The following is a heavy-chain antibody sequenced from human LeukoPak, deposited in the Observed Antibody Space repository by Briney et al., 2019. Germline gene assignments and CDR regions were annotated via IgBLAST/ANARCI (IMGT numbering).Heavy chain of an antibody. CDR2: INTNTGNP. CDR1: GYTFTSYA. J-gene: IGHJ6*03. V-gene: IGHV7-4-1*02. CDR3: ARVFIPASGAKLYYYYYYMDV. D-gene: IGHD2-21*01. Sequence: ASVKVSCKASGYTFTSYAMNWVRQAPGQGLEWMGWINTNTGNPTYAQGFTGRFVFSLDTSVSTAYLQISSLKAEDTAVYYCARVFIPASGAKLYYYYYYMDVWGKGTTVTVSS.